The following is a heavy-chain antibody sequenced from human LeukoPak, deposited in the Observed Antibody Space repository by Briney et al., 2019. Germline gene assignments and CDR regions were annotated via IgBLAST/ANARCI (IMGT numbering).Heavy chain of an antibody. V-gene: IGHV3-23*01. CDR2: ISTSGGST. CDR1: GFSFSSYA. J-gene: IGHJ4*02. CDR3: AIMHRYYDGSGYWVQ. Sequence: GGSLRLSCAASGFSFSSYAMSWVRQAPGKGLEWVSGISTSGGSTSYADSVKGRFTISRDNPRNTLYMQMNSLRAEDTAVYYCAIMHRYYDGSGYWVQWGQGTLVTVSS. D-gene: IGHD3-22*01.